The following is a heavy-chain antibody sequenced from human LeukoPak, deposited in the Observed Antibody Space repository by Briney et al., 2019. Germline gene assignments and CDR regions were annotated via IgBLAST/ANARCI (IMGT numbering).Heavy chain of an antibody. CDR2: IYAGGST. J-gene: IGHJ6*03. D-gene: IGHD1-1*01. CDR1: GFTVGNSY. CDR3: ARLNEGYFYYYMDV. Sequence: GGSLRLSCAASGFTVGNSYMTWARQAPGKGLQWVSVIYAGGSTFYTDSVKGRFTVSRDTSKNTLYLQMFSLRVEDTGVYYCARLNEGYFYYYMDVWGKGTTVSVSS. V-gene: IGHV3-66*02.